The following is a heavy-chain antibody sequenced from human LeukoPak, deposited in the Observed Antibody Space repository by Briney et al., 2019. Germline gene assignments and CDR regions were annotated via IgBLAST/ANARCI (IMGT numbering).Heavy chain of an antibody. CDR2: ISGSGGST. CDR3: AKDPVDIVVVPAAISFDY. V-gene: IGHV3-23*01. J-gene: IGHJ4*02. D-gene: IGHD2-2*02. Sequence: GGSLRLSCAASGFTFSSIAMSWVRQAPDKGLEWVSTISGSGGSTYYADSVKGRFTISRDNSKNTLYLQMNSLRAEDTAVYYCAKDPVDIVVVPAAISFDYWGQGTLVTVSS. CDR1: GFTFSSIA.